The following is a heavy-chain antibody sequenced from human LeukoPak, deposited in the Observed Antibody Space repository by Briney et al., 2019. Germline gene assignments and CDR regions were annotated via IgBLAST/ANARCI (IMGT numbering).Heavy chain of an antibody. CDR2: ISGSGGST. CDR3: AKDQGADYYDMTPTGGDFYYFDY. D-gene: IGHD3-22*01. J-gene: IGHJ4*02. CDR1: GFTFSSYA. Sequence: GGSLRLSCAASGFTFSSYAMSWVRQAPGKGLEWVSAISGSGGSTYYADSVKGRFTISRDNSKNTMYLQMNSLRAEETAVYYCAKDQGADYYDMTPTGGDFYYFDYWGQGTLVTVSS. V-gene: IGHV3-23*01.